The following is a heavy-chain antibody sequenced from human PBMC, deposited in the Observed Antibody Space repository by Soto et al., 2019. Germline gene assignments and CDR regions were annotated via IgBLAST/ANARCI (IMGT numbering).Heavy chain of an antibody. J-gene: IGHJ2*01. V-gene: IGHV3-23*01. CDR2: LSGSGVST. Sequence: PGGSLRLSCAASGFTFGGNAMSWVRQAPGKGLEWASGLSGSGVSTYYAASVRGRFTISRDNWKNTLFLQMNSLRAEDTAVYYCAKSIGPDYGYSTWYFDLWGRGTLVTVSS. CDR3: AKSIGPDYGYSTWYFDL. D-gene: IGHD4-17*01. CDR1: GFTFGGNA.